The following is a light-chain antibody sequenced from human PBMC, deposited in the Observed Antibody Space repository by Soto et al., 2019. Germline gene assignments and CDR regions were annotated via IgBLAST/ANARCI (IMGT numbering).Light chain of an antibody. CDR1: QSVTSN. V-gene: IGKV3-15*01. J-gene: IGKJ5*01. CDR3: QQYNNWPLIT. Sequence: EIVMTQSPATPSVSQGESATLSCRAGQSVTSNLAWYQQKPGQAPRLLIYGASTRAIGIPSRFSGSGSGTEFSLTISNLQSEDFAVYYCQQYNNWPLITFGQGTRLEIK. CDR2: GAS.